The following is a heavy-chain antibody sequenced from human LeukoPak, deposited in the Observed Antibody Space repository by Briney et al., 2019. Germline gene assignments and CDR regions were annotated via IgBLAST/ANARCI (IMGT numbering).Heavy chain of an antibody. CDR2: IKKDGSEK. D-gene: IGHD5-18*01. CDR1: GFTFSSYW. Sequence: SGRSLRLSCAASGFTFSSYWMSWVRQAPGKGLEWVANIKKDGSEKYYVDSVKGRFTISRDNAKTSLYLQMNSLRAEDTAVYYCARDLSGVTGYTYGRGIDYWGQGTLVTVSS. J-gene: IGHJ4*02. V-gene: IGHV3-7*01. CDR3: ARDLSGVTGYTYGRGIDY.